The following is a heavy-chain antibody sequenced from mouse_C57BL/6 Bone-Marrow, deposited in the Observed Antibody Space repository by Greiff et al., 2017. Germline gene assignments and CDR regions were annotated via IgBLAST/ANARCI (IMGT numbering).Heavy chain of an antibody. D-gene: IGHD2-10*02. CDR1: GFTFTDYY. V-gene: IGHV7-3*01. CDR2: IRNKANGYTT. Sequence: EVKLVESGGGLVQPGGSLSLSCAASGFTFTDYYMSWVRQPPGKALEWLGFIRNKANGYTTEYSASVKGRFTISRDNSQSILYLQMNALRAEDSATYYCARRYGNSWYFDVWGTGTTVTVSS. CDR3: ARRYGNSWYFDV. J-gene: IGHJ1*03.